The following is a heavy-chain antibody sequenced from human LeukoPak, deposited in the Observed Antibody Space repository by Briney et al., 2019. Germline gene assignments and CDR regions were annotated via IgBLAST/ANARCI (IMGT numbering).Heavy chain of an antibody. CDR1: GGSISSSSYY. CDR3: ARLPPGGWLHDY. D-gene: IGHD5-24*01. J-gene: IGHJ4*02. CDR2: IYYSGST. V-gene: IGHV4-39*07. Sequence: SETLSLTCTVSGGSISSSSYYWGWIRQPPGKGLEWIGSIYYSGSTYYNPSLKSRVTISVDTSKNQFSLKLSSVTAADTAVYYCARLPPGGWLHDYWGQGTLVTVSS.